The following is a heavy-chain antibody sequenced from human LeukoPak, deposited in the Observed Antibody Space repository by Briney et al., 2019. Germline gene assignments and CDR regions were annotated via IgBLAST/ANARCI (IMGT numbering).Heavy chain of an antibody. Sequence: GGSLRLSCAASGFTFSSYGMHWVRQAPGKGLEWVAVISYDGSNKYYADSVKGRFTISRDNSKNTLYLQMNSLRAEDTAVYYCARVRMGDDFNPFDYWGQGTLVTVSS. V-gene: IGHV3-30*03. CDR1: GFTFSSYG. D-gene: IGHD3-16*01. J-gene: IGHJ4*02. CDR3: ARVRMGDDFNPFDY. CDR2: ISYDGSNK.